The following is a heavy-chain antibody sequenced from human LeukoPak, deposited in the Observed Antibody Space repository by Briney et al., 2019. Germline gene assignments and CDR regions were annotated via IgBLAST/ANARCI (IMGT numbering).Heavy chain of an antibody. CDR2: INHSGST. V-gene: IGHV4-34*01. D-gene: IGHD3-22*01. Sequence: SETLSLTCAVYGGSFSGYYWSWVRQPPGKGLEWIGEINHSGSTNYNPSLKSRVTISVDTSKNQFSRKLSSVTTADTAVYSCARGGTYSSGYYGGPQPLAHWGQGTLVTVSS. CDR1: GGSFSGYY. J-gene: IGHJ5*02. CDR3: ARGGTYSSGYYGGPQPLAH.